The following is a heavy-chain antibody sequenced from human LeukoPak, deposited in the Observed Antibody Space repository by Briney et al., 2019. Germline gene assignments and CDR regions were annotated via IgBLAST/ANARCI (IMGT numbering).Heavy chain of an antibody. CDR1: GGSISSSNW. J-gene: IGHJ4*02. D-gene: IGHD6-13*01. V-gene: IGHV4-4*02. CDR3: ARIEYSSSWYFY. CDR2: IYHSGST. Sequence: PSGTLSLTRAVSGGSISSSNWWSWVRQPPAKGLEWIGEIYHSGSTNYNPSLKSRVTISVDKSKNQFSLKLSSVTAADTAVYYCARIEYSSSWYFYWGQGTLVTVSS.